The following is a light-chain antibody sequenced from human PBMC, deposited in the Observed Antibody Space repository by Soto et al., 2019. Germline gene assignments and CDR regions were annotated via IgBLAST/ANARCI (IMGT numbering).Light chain of an antibody. Sequence: QSALTQPASVSGSPGQSITISCTGTSGDVGGYNYVSWYQQHPGKAPKLMIYEVSNRPSGVSNRFSGSKSGNTASLTISGLQAEDEADYYCSSYTSISTVFGGGTKVTVL. CDR3: SSYTSISTV. CDR2: EVS. V-gene: IGLV2-14*01. CDR1: SGDVGGYNY. J-gene: IGLJ2*01.